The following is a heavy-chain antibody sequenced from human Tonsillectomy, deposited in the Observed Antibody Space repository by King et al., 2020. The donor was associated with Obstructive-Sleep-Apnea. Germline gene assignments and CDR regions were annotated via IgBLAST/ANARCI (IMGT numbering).Heavy chain of an antibody. CDR2: IYYSGST. CDR1: GGSVSSGSYY. J-gene: IGHJ6*02. Sequence: VQLQESGPGLVKPSETLSLTCTVSGGSVSSGSYYWSWIRQPPGKGLEWIGYIYYSGSTNYNPSLKSRVTISVDTSKNQFSLKLSSVTAADTAVYYCAGDSSSWESYYYYGMDVWGQGTTVTVSS. CDR3: AGDSSSWESYYYYGMDV. D-gene: IGHD6-13*01. V-gene: IGHV4-61*01.